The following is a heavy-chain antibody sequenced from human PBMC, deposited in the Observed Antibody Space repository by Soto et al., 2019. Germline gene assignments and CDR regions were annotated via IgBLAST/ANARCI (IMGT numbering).Heavy chain of an antibody. D-gene: IGHD2-2*02. CDR1: GYSFTTYW. Sequence: PGESLKISCKGSGYSFTTYWINWVRQMPGKGLEWMGRIDPSDSCTNYSPSSQGHVTFSADKSISTAYVQWSSLKASDTAIYYCATREIGCSSTSCYTNYYYGLDVWGQGTTVTVSS. CDR2: IDPSDSCT. V-gene: IGHV5-10-1*01. J-gene: IGHJ6*02. CDR3: ATREIGCSSTSCYTNYYYGLDV.